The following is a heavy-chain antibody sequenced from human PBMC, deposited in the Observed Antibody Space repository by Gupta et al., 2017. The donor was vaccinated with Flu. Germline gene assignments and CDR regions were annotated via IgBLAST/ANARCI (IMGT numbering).Heavy chain of an antibody. Sequence: EVQLVESGGGLVQPGGSLRLSCPASGFTVSSNYMSWVRQAPGRGLEWVSVIFRGGSTYYADSVRGRFTVSTDTSQNTVFLQMNSLRPEDTALYYCARTHLDVDIGDSFDPWGQGTRVTVSP. CDR2: IFRGGST. CDR1: GFTVSSNY. D-gene: IGHD5-12*01. V-gene: IGHV3-66*02. J-gene: IGHJ5*02. CDR3: ARTHLDVDIGDSFDP.